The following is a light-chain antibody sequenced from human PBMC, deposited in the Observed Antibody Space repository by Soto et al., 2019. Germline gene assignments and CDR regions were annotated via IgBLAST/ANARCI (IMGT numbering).Light chain of an antibody. CDR1: QSVSSSY. CDR3: QQYGRSPFT. CDR2: GAS. Sequence: PGERATLSCRASQSVSSSYLAWYQQKPGQAPRLLIYGASSRATGLPGRFSGSGSGTDFTLTISRLEPEDFAVYYCQQYGRSPFTFGPGTKVDIK. V-gene: IGKV3-20*01. J-gene: IGKJ3*01.